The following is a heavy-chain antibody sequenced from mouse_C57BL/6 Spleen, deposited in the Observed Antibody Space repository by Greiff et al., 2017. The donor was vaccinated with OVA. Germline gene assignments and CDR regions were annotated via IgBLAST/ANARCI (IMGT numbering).Heavy chain of an antibody. CDR3: ARLDSSGAAWFAY. CDR2: IYPGSGNT. D-gene: IGHD3-2*02. Sequence: QVQLQQSGAELVRPGASVKLSCKASGYTFTDYYINWVKQRPGQGLEWIARIYPGSGNTYYNEKFKGKATLTAEKSSSTAYMQLSSLTSEDSAVYFCARLDSSGAAWFAYWGQGTLVTVSA. V-gene: IGHV1-76*01. J-gene: IGHJ3*01. CDR1: GYTFTDYY.